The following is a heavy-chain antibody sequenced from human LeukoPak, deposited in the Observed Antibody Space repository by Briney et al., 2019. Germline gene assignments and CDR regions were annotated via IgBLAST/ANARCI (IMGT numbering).Heavy chain of an antibody. CDR2: LDPSGTT. CDR3: ARGRALVNYGDHHYFFDN. Sequence: SETLSLTCTVSDDSISNYYWSWMRQPAGKGLEWIGRLDPSGTTNYSPSLKSRVTMSADTSKNQFSLRLNSVTAADTAVYYCARGRALVNYGDHHYFFDNWGQGILVTVSS. J-gene: IGHJ4*02. V-gene: IGHV4-4*07. CDR1: DDSISNYY. D-gene: IGHD4-17*01.